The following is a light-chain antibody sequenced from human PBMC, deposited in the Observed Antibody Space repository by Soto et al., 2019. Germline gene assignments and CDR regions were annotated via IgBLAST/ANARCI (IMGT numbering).Light chain of an antibody. CDR1: SSDVGGYNY. CDR3: CSLTTSHTYV. CDR2: EVS. Sequence: QSVLTQPASVSGSPGQSITISCTGTSSDVGGYNYVSWYQQHPGKGPKLMIYEVSNRPSGVSNRFSGSKSGNTATLTISGLQAEDEADYYCCSLTTSHTYVFGSGTKVTVL. J-gene: IGLJ1*01. V-gene: IGLV2-14*03.